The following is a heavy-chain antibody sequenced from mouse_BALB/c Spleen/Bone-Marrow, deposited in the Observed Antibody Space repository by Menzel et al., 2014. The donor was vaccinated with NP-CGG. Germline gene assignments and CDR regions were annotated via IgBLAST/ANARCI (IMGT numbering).Heavy chain of an antibody. CDR1: GYTFTSYV. CDR2: INPYNDGT. V-gene: IGHV1-14*01. Sequence: EVQLQESGPELIKPGASVKMSCKASGYTFTSYVMHWVKQKPGQGLEWIGYINPYNDGTKYNEKFKGMATLTSDRSSSTAYMELSSLTSEDSAVYYCAKGGNYRYDFDYWGQGTTLTVSS. CDR3: AKGGNYRYDFDY. D-gene: IGHD2-14*01. J-gene: IGHJ2*01.